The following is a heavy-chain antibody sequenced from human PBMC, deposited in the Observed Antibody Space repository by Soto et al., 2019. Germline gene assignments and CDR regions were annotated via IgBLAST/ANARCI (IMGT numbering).Heavy chain of an antibody. CDR3: XXXXXXXXXXALDI. CDR2: IWYDGSNK. Sequence: QVQLVESGGGVVQPGRSLRLSCAASGFTFSSYGMHWVXXXXXXXXXWVAVIWYDGSNKYYADSVKGRFTISRDNSKXXXXXXXXXXXXXXXXXXXXXXXXXXXXXXALDIWGQGTMVTVSS. J-gene: IGHJ3*02. CDR1: GFTFSSYG. V-gene: IGHV3-33*01.